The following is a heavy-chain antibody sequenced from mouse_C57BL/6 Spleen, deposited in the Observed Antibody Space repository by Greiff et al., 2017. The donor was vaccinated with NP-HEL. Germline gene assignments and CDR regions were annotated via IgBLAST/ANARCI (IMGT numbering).Heavy chain of an antibody. CDR2: IYPGSGST. Sequence: VQLQQPGAELVKPGASVKMSCKASGYTFTSYWKTWVKQRPGQGLEWIGDIYPGSGSTNYNEKFKSKATLTVDTSSSTAYMQLSSLTSEDSAVYYGARYYGSRSWYFDVWGTGTTVTVSS. V-gene: IGHV1-55*01. CDR3: ARYYGSRSWYFDV. J-gene: IGHJ1*03. CDR1: GYTFTSYW. D-gene: IGHD1-1*01.